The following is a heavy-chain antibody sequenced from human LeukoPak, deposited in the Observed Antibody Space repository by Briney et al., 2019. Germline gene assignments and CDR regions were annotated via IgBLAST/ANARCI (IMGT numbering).Heavy chain of an antibody. Sequence: GGSLRLSCAPSGLSVTSNAMNWVRQAPGRGLEWVSAITSDGATLYGGSVKGRFAISRDNSRNTLYLQMNNLRAEETALYYCATLYHDHGAYWGQGTLVTVSS. CDR1: GLSVTSNA. CDR2: ITSDGAT. CDR3: ATLYHDHGAY. J-gene: IGHJ4*02. V-gene: IGHV3-23*01. D-gene: IGHD4-17*01.